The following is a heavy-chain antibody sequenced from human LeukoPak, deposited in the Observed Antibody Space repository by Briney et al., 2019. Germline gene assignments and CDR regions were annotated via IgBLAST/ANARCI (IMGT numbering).Heavy chain of an antibody. D-gene: IGHD2-15*01. CDR1: GFTFSSYE. CDR2: ISSSGSTI. Sequence: GGSLRLSCAASGFTFSSYEMNWVRQAPGKGLEWVSYISSSGSTIYYADSVKGRFTISRDNAKNSLYLQMNSLRAEDTAAYYCARTPVKIGVVVAAHPFDYWGQGTLVTVSS. CDR3: ARTPVKIGVVVAAHPFDY. J-gene: IGHJ4*02. V-gene: IGHV3-48*03.